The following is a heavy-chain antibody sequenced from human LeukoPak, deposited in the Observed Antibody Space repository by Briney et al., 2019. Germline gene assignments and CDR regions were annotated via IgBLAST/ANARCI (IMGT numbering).Heavy chain of an antibody. V-gene: IGHV1-69*13. D-gene: IGHD1-26*01. CDR2: IIPIFGTA. J-gene: IGHJ1*01. CDR1: GGTFSSYA. Sequence: GASVKVSCKASGGTFSSYAISWVRQAPGQGLEWMGGIIPIFGTANYAQKFQGRVTITADESTSIAYMELSSLRAEDTAVYYCATHYLAEYFQHWGQGTLVTVSS. CDR3: ATHYLAEYFQH.